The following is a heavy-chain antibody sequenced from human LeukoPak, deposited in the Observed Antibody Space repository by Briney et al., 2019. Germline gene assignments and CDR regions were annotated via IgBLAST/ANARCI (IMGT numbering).Heavy chain of an antibody. D-gene: IGHD1-26*01. V-gene: IGHV3-23*01. J-gene: IGHJ4*02. CDR3: ARARGELTYGVYYFDY. Sequence: PGGSLRLSCAASGFTFSSHVVSWVRQAPGKGLEWVSGISASSGTTYYADSVKGRFTISRDNSKNTLYLQMNSLRAEDTAVYYCARARGELTYGVYYFDYWAQGTLVTVSS. CDR2: ISASSGTT. CDR1: GFTFSSHV.